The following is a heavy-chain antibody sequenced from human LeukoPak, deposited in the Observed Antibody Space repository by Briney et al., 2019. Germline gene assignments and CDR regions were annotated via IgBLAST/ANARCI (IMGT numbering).Heavy chain of an antibody. CDR3: ARDSPDYYYGMDV. Sequence: GGSLRLSCAASGFAFSSYSMNWVRQAPGKGLEWVSYISSSGSTIYYADSVKGRFTISRDNAKNSLYLQMNSLRAEDTAVYYCARDSPDYYYGMDVWGQGTTVTVSS. CDR2: ISSSGSTI. V-gene: IGHV3-48*04. CDR1: GFAFSSYS. J-gene: IGHJ6*02.